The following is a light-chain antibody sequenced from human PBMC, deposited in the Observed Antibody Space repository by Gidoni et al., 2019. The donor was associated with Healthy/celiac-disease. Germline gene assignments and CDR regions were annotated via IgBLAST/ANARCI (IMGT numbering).Light chain of an antibody. CDR2: WAS. Sequence: DIVMTQSPDSLAVSLGERATINCKSSQSVLYSSNNKNYLAWYQQKPGQPPKLLIYWASTRESGVPDRFNGSGSGTDFTLTISSLQAEDVAVYYCQQYYSTPWTFGQGTNLEIK. J-gene: IGKJ1*01. V-gene: IGKV4-1*01. CDR3: QQYYSTPWT. CDR1: QSVLYSSNNKNY.